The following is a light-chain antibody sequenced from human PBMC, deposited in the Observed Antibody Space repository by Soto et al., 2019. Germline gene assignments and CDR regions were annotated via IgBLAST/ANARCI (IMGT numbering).Light chain of an antibody. V-gene: IGKV3-15*01. CDR2: DIS. CDR3: QQYNSYWT. Sequence: EISMTQFPAILSASPGGGATLSCRAAQDVTTNFALYQLRRGQPPRLLIYDISTRATGVPARFSGSGSGTEFTLTISGLQSEDFALYFCQQYNSYWTFGQGTKVDIK. CDR1: QDVTTN. J-gene: IGKJ1*01.